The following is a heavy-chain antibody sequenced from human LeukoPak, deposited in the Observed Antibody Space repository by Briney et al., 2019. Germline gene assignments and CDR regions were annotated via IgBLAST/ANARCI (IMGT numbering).Heavy chain of an antibody. CDR1: GIHFWRLG. V-gene: IGHV3-23*01. CDR3: AKDGNIVVVPAARYNWFDP. CDR2: WWNGGST. D-gene: IGHD2-2*01. Sequence: GVLRPLCATPGIHFWRLGMGLGPQGPGEGLGVGFTFWWNGGSTYYADSVKGRFTISRDNSKNTLYLQMNSLRAEDTAVYYCAKDGNIVVVPAARYNWFDPWGQGTLVTVSS. J-gene: IGHJ5*02.